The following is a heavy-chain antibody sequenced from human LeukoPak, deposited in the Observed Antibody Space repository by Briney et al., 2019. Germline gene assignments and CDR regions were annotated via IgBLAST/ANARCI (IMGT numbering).Heavy chain of an antibody. CDR3: ARKNSHYFDY. CDR1: GGSISSSSYY. CDR2: IYYSGST. J-gene: IGHJ4*02. V-gene: IGHV4-39*01. Sequence: KTSETLSLTCTVSGGSISSSSYYWGWIRQPPGKGLEWIGSIYYSGSTYYNPSLKSRVTISVDTSKSQFSLKLSSVTAADTAVYYCARKNSHYFDYWGQGTLVTVSS. D-gene: IGHD2/OR15-2a*01.